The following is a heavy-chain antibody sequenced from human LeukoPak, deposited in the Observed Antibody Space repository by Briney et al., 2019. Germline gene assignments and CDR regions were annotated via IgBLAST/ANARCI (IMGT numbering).Heavy chain of an antibody. J-gene: IGHJ3*02. V-gene: IGHV3-21*01. Sequence: GGSLRLSCAASGFAFSRYSMNWVRQAPGKGLEWVSSISYSGPHMFYADSVRGRFTISRDNAENSLFLQMNSLRAEDTAVYYCARDPPYYYDSSGYFGAFDIWGQGTMVTVSS. CDR2: ISYSGPHM. D-gene: IGHD3-22*01. CDR3: ARDPPYYYDSSGYFGAFDI. CDR1: GFAFSRYS.